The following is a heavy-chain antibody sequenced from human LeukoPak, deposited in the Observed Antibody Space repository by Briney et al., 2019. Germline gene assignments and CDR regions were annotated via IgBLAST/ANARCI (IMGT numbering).Heavy chain of an antibody. D-gene: IGHD2-2*01. V-gene: IGHV4-59*08. J-gene: IGHJ4*02. CDR3: ARLARYCSSTSCSSFDY. CDR1: GGSISSYY. Sequence: SETLSLTCTVSGGSISSYYWSWIRRPPGKGLEWIGYIYYSGSTNYNPSLKSRVTISVDTSKNQFSLKLSSVTAADTAVYYCARLARYCSSTSCSSFDYWGQGTLVTVSS. CDR2: IYYSGST.